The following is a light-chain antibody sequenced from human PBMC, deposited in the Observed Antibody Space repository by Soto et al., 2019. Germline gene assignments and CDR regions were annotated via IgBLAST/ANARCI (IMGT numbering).Light chain of an antibody. CDR2: STN. Sequence: QTVVTQEPSFSVSPGGTATLTCGLSSGSVSTNYYPSWYQQTPGQAPRTLIYSTNTRSSGVPDRFSGSILGNKAALTIAGAQADDESDYYCVLYMGSGISVFGGGTKLTVL. CDR3: VLYMGSGISV. J-gene: IGLJ2*01. CDR1: SGSVSTNYY. V-gene: IGLV8-61*01.